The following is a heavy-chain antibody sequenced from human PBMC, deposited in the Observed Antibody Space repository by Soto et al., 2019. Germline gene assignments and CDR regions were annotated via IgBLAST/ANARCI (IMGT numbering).Heavy chain of an antibody. J-gene: IGHJ5*02. CDR3: ARAKMVRGVTTAPGWFDP. V-gene: IGHV1-18*04. CDR2: ISAYNGNT. D-gene: IGHD3-10*01. CDR1: GYTFTSYG. Sequence: ASVKVSCKASGYTFTSYGISWVRQAPGQGLEWMGWISAYNGNTNYAQKLQGRVTMTTDTSTSTAYMELRSLRSDDTAVYYCARAKMVRGVTTAPGWFDPWGQGTLVTVSS.